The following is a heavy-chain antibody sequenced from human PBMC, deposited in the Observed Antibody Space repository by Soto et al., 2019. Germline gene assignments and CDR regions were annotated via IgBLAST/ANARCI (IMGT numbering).Heavy chain of an antibody. D-gene: IGHD6-13*01. CDR1: ALNFRSYG. Sequence: WGSLRFSCVPSALNFRSYGMHWVRQAPGKGLEWVAVISYDGSNKYYADSVKGRFTISRDNSKNTLYLQMNSLRTENTAVYYCANNPLVQPPVPRWGQGTLVTGSS. CDR3: ANNPLVQPPVPR. V-gene: IGHV3-30*18. J-gene: IGHJ1*01. CDR2: ISYDGSNK.